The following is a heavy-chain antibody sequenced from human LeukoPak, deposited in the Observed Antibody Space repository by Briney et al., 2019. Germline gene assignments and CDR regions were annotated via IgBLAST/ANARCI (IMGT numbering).Heavy chain of an antibody. D-gene: IGHD4-11*01. CDR2: IIPIFGTA. V-gene: IGHV1-69*13. CDR3: ASVTSRYYFDY. J-gene: IGHJ4*02. CDR1: GGTFSSYA. Sequence: ASVKVSCKASGGTFSSYAISWVRQAPGQGLEWMGGIIPIFGTANYAQKFQGRVTITADESTSTAYMGLSSLRSEDTAVYYCASVTSRYYFDYWGQGTLVTVSS.